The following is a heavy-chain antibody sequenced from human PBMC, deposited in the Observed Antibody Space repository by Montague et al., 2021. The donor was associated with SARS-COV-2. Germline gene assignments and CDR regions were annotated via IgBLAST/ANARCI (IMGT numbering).Heavy chain of an antibody. Sequence: SETLSLTCTVSAGSISNYYWSWIRQSPGKGLEWIGRIYPSGGTNYNPSLKSRVTVSVDTSKNQFSLNLNSLTVADTAVYYCARSAGAGYYGFDYWGQGIPVTVSS. J-gene: IGHJ4*02. CDR2: IYPSGGT. CDR3: ARSAGAGYYGFDY. D-gene: IGHD3-3*01. V-gene: IGHV4-4*07. CDR1: AGSISNYY.